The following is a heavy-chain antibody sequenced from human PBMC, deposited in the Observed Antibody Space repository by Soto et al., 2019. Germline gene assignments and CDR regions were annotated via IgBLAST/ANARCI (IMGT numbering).Heavy chain of an antibody. J-gene: IGHJ4*02. Sequence: PGGSLRLSCVASGFTFSIYNMNWVRQAPGKGLEWVSVITGSGDYTNYADSVKGRFTISRDNSKNTLYLQMNSLRAEDTAMYFCARRITSSFDYWGQGTLVTVSS. CDR3: ARRITSSFDY. V-gene: IGHV3-23*01. CDR2: ITGSGDYT. D-gene: IGHD1-20*01. CDR1: GFTFSIYN.